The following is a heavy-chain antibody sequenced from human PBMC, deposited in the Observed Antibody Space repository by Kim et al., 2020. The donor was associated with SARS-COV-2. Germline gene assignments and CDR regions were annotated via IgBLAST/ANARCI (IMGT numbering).Heavy chain of an antibody. CDR1: GFTVSSNY. Sequence: GGSLRLSCAASGFTVSSNYMSWVRQAPGKGLEWVSVIYSGGSTYYADSVKGRFIISRDNSKNTLYLQMNSLRAEDTAVYYCARAWGSGTKLRYYYYGMDVWGQGTTVTVSS. J-gene: IGHJ6*02. CDR3: ARAWGSGTKLRYYYYGMDV. V-gene: IGHV3-66*01. D-gene: IGHD3-10*01. CDR2: IYSGGST.